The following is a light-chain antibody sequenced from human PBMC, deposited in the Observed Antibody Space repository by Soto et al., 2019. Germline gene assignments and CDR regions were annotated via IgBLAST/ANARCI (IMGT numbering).Light chain of an antibody. J-gene: IGKJ2*01. Sequence: EIVMTQSPATLSVSPGVRATLSCRASQRVSSSLAWYQQKPGQAPRLLIYGASTRATGIPARFSGSGSGTEFTLNISSLQSEDVAVYYCQQDNNWPPYTFGQGTKLEIK. CDR3: QQDNNWPPYT. CDR1: QRVSSS. V-gene: IGKV3-15*01. CDR2: GAS.